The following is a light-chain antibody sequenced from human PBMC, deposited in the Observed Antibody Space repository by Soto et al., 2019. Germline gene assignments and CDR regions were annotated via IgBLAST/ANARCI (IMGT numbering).Light chain of an antibody. CDR1: SSNIGADYD. CDR2: GNS. V-gene: IGLV1-40*01. J-gene: IGLJ1*01. Sequence: QSVLTQSPSVSGAPGQRVTISCTGSSSNIGADYDVHWYQQLPGTAPKLLIYGNSNRPSGVPDRFSGSKSGTSASLAITGLQAEDEADYYCQSYDSSLSGFVFGTGTKLTVL. CDR3: QSYDSSLSGFV.